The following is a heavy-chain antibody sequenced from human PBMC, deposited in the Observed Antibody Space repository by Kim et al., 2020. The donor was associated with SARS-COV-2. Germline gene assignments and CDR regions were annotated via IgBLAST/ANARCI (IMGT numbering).Heavy chain of an antibody. Sequence: KGRFTISRDNAKNTLYLQMNSLRAEDTAVYYCAKLHYDFWCGTWDYGMDVWGQGTTVTVSS. D-gene: IGHD3-3*01. J-gene: IGHJ6*02. V-gene: IGHV3-30*02. CDR3: AKLHYDFWCGTWDYGMDV.